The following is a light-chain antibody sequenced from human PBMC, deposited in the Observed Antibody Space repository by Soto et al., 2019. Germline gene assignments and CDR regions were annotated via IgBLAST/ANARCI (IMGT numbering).Light chain of an antibody. CDR1: QDIRKY. CDR3: QKYDSVPYT. J-gene: IGKJ2*01. Sequence: DIQMTQSPSSLSASVGDRVTITCRASQDIRKYLAWYQQKPGKVPKLLIYAASTLQSGVPSRFSGSGSGTDFTLTISSLQPEAVATYYCQKYDSVPYTFGQGTKLEIK. CDR2: AAS. V-gene: IGKV1-27*01.